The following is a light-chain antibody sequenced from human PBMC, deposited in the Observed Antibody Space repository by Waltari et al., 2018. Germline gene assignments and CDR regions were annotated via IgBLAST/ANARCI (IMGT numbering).Light chain of an antibody. CDR1: SSNIGAESD. Sequence: QSGLTQPPSVSGAPGQRVTISCPGPSSNIGAESDVHGYQGLPETAPNLLIFGNKNRPSGVPDRFSGSKSGTSASLAITGLQAEDEADYYCQSYDSSLTASVFGGGTKLTVL. V-gene: IGLV1-40*01. CDR2: GNK. CDR3: QSYDSSLTASV. J-gene: IGLJ2*01.